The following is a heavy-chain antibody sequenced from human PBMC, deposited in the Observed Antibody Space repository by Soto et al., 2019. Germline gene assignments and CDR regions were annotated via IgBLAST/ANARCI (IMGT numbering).Heavy chain of an antibody. CDR3: ARQEGYDSSGTQSLSFDY. D-gene: IGHD3-22*01. CDR1: GGSISSVDYY. J-gene: IGHJ4*02. CDR2: IYYSGST. V-gene: IGHV4-30-4*01. Sequence: PSETLSLTCTVYGGSISSVDYYWSWIRQPPGKGLEWIGYIYYSGSTYYNPSLKSRVTISVDTSKNQFSLKLSSVTAADTAVYYCARQEGYDSSGTQSLSFDYWGQGTLVTVSS.